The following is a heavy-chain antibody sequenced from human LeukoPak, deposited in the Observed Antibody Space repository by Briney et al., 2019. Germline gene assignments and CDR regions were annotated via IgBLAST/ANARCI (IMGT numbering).Heavy chain of an antibody. Sequence: PGGSLRLSCAVSGFTFSSYEMNWVRQAPGKGLEWVSYISSSSSTIYYADSVKGRFTISRDNAKNSLYLQMNSLRAEDTAVYYCARPSGSYFVGFDYWGQGTLVTVSS. CDR2: ISSSSSTI. J-gene: IGHJ4*02. V-gene: IGHV3-48*01. CDR3: ARPSGSYFVGFDY. CDR1: GFTFSSYE. D-gene: IGHD1-26*01.